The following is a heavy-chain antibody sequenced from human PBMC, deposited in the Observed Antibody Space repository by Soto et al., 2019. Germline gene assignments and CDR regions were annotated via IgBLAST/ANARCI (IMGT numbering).Heavy chain of an antibody. J-gene: IGHJ1*01. D-gene: IGHD6-13*01. Sequence: PGGSLRLSXAASGFSFSSYAMTWVRQAPGKGLEWVSLIAGGGDTYYADSVKGRFTISRDNSKNTLYLQMNSLRVEDTAIYNCAKAAGSSWGTEHFLHWGQGTLVTVSS. CDR2: IAGGGDT. V-gene: IGHV3-23*01. CDR3: AKAAGSSWGTEHFLH. CDR1: GFSFSSYA.